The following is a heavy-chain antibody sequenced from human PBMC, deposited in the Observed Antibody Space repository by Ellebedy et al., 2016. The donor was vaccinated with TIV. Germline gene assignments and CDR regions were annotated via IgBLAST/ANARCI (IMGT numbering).Heavy chain of an antibody. D-gene: IGHD3-22*01. CDR1: GFTFSTYA. CDR3: ARDSGDSSGYLNY. CDR2: ISGSGGST. Sequence: GGSLRLXXAASGFTFSTYAMGWVRQAPGKGLEWVSAISGSGGSTHYANSVKGRFTISRDNSKNTVYLQMNSLRAEDTAVYYCARDSGDSSGYLNYWGQGTLVTVSS. V-gene: IGHV3-23*01. J-gene: IGHJ4*02.